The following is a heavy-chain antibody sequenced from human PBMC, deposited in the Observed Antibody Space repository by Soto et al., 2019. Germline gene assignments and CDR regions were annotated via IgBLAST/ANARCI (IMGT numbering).Heavy chain of an antibody. Sequence: GSLRLSCAASGFTFSSYAMSWVRQAPGKGLEWVSTIGSSISNTYYADSVKGRFTISRDNSKNTLYLQMNSLRAEDTAVYYCANRGRYYFDYWGQGTLVTVSS. CDR2: IGSSISNT. D-gene: IGHD1-26*01. CDR3: ANRGRYYFDY. V-gene: IGHV3-23*01. J-gene: IGHJ4*02. CDR1: GFTFSSYA.